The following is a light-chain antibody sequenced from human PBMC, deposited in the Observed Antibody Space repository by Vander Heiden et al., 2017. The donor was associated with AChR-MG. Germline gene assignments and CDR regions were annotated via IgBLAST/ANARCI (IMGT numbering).Light chain of an antibody. J-gene: IGLJ3*02. V-gene: IGLV3-1*01. Sequence: SYELTQPPSVSVSPGQTASITCSGDRLGNKYASWYQQKPGQSPVLVIHQNDKRPSGIPERFSGSSSGNTATLTISGTQSLDEADYFCQAWDSRSNWVCGGGTKLTVL. CDR3: QAWDSRSNWV. CDR2: QND. CDR1: RLGNKY.